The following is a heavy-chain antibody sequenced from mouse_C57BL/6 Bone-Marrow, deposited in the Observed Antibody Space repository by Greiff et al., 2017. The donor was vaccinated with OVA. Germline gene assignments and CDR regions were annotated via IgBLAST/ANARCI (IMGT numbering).Heavy chain of an antibody. D-gene: IGHD1-1*01. Sequence: QVQLKQPGAELVKPGASVKMSCKASGYTFTSYWITWVKQRPGQGLEWIGDIYPGSGSTNYNEKFKSKATLTVDTSSSTAYMQLSSLTSEDSAVYYCARNYGSSSYYCDYWGQGTTLTVSS. J-gene: IGHJ2*01. V-gene: IGHV1-55*01. CDR3: ARNYGSSSYYCDY. CDR1: GYTFTSYW. CDR2: IYPGSGST.